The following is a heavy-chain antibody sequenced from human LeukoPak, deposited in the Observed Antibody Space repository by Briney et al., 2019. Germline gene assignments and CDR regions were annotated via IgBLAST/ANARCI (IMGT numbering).Heavy chain of an antibody. CDR1: GFTFDDYA. CDR2: ISWNSGSI. V-gene: IGHV3-9*01. J-gene: IGHJ4*02. CDR3: AKGIGYQVVVVAATLGLDY. Sequence: GGSLRLSCAASGFTFDDYAMHWVRQAPGKGLEWVSGISWNSGSIGYADSVKGRFTISRDNAKNSLYLQMNSLRAEDTALYYCAKGIGYQVVVVAATLGLDYWGQGTLVTVSS. D-gene: IGHD2-15*01.